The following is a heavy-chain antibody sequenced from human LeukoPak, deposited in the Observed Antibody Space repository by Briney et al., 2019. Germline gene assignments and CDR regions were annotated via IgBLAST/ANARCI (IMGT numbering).Heavy chain of an antibody. CDR3: ARERAEYQLLYSFFDY. D-gene: IGHD2-2*02. V-gene: IGHV1-69*13. CDR1: GGTFSSYA. J-gene: IGHJ4*02. Sequence: GASVKVSCKASGGTFSSYAISWVRQAPGQGLEWMGGIIPIFGTANYAQKFQGRVTITADESTSTAYMELSSLRSEDTAVYYCARERAEYQLLYSFFDYWGQGTLVTASS. CDR2: IIPIFGTA.